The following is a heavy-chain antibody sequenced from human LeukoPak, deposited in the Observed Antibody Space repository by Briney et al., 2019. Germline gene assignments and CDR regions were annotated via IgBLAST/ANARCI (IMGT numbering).Heavy chain of an antibody. Sequence: SVKVSCKACGGTFSSYAISWVRQAPGQGLEWMGGIIPIFGTANYAQKFQGRVTITTDESTSTAYMELSSLRSEDTAVYYCARDVGYIAAAGTSTWGQGTLVTVSS. CDR1: GGTFSSYA. J-gene: IGHJ5*02. CDR3: ARDVGYIAAAGTST. V-gene: IGHV1-69*05. CDR2: IIPIFGTA. D-gene: IGHD6-13*01.